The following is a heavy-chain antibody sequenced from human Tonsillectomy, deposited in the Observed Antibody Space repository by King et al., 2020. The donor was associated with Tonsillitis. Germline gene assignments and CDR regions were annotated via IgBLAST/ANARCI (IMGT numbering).Heavy chain of an antibody. J-gene: IGHJ6*03. Sequence: VQLVESGGGLVQPGGSLRLSCAASGFTVSSNYMSWVRQAPGKGLEWVSVIYSGGSTYYADSVKGRFTISRDNSKNTLYLQMNSLRAEDTAVYYCARQGVSGSYYSYYYMDVWGKGTTVTVSS. D-gene: IGHD1-26*01. CDR3: ARQGVSGSYYSYYYMDV. V-gene: IGHV3-66*04. CDR2: IYSGGST. CDR1: GFTVSSNY.